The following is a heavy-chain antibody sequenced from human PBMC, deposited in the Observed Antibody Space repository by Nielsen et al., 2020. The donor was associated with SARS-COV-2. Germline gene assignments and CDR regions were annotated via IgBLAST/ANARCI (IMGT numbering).Heavy chain of an antibody. D-gene: IGHD4-17*01. CDR3: ARGPSTVTTYFYYYYGMDV. CDR2: ISWNSGSI. V-gene: IGHV3-74*01. J-gene: IGHJ6*02. CDR1: GFTFSSYW. Sequence: GESLKISCAASGFTFSSYWMHWVRQAPGKGLEWVSGISWNSGSIGYADSVKGRFTISRDNAKNTLYLQMNSLRAEDTAVYYCARGPSTVTTYFYYYYGMDVWGQGTTVTVSS.